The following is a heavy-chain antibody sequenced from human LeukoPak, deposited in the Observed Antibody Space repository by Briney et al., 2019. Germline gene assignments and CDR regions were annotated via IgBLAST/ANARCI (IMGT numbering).Heavy chain of an antibody. CDR1: GGSFSGCY. Sequence: SETLSLTCAVYGGSFSGCYWSWLRQPPGKGLEWIGEINHSGSTNYNPSLKSRVTISVDTSKNQFSLKLSSVTAADTAVYYCARKKSIVGAAVDRFDYWGQGTLVTVSS. J-gene: IGHJ4*02. CDR2: INHSGST. D-gene: IGHD1-26*01. CDR3: ARKKSIVGAAVDRFDY. V-gene: IGHV4-34*01.